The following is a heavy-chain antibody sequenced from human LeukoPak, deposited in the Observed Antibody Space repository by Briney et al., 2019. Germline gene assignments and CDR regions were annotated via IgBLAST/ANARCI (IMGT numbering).Heavy chain of an antibody. D-gene: IGHD3-16*01. Sequence: HPGRSLRLSCAASGFTFSGHAMSWVRQAPGKGLEWVSAISGGAGSTYYADSVKGRFTSSRDNSKNMLYLQMNFLRVEDTAIYYCAKPLSGSHGHGFDFWGQGTLVTVSS. CDR2: ISGGAGST. J-gene: IGHJ4*02. V-gene: IGHV3-23*01. CDR3: AKPLSGSHGHGFDF. CDR1: GFTFSGHA.